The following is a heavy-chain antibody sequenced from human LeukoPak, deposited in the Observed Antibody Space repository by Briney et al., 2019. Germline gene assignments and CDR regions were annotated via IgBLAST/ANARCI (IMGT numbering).Heavy chain of an antibody. Sequence: GGSLRLSCAASGFTFSSYGMHWVRQAPGKGLEWVAVISYDGSNKYYADSVKGRFTISRDNAKNTLYLQMNSLRDEDTAVYYCARNFDYWGQGTPVTVSS. CDR2: ISYDGSNK. CDR3: ARNFDY. V-gene: IGHV3-30*03. CDR1: GFTFSSYG. J-gene: IGHJ4*02.